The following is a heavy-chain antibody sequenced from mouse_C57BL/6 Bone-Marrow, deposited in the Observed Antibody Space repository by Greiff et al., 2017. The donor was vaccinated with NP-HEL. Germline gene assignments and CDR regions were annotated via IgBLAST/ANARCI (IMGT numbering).Heavy chain of an antibody. V-gene: IGHV1-63*01. CDR2: IYPGGGYT. Sequence: VQLQESGAELVRPGPSVKMSCKASGYTFTNYWIGWAKQRPGHGLEWIGDIYPGGGYTNYNEKFKGKATLTADKSSSTAYMQFSSLTSEDSAIYYCARRYDGYSWYFDVWGTGTTVTVSS. CDR1: GYTFTNYW. CDR3: ARRYDGYSWYFDV. J-gene: IGHJ1*03. D-gene: IGHD2-3*01.